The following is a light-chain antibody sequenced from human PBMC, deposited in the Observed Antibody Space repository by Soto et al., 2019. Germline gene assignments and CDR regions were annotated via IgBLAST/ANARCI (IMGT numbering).Light chain of an antibody. CDR2: EVS. CDR1: GSDVGGYIY. CDR3: SSYTSSKTLV. Sequence: QSALTQPASVSGSPGQSIAISCTGTGSDVGGYIYVSWNQLHPGKAPKLMIYEVSNRPSGVSNRFSGSKSGNTASLTISGLQAEDEADYYCSSYTSSKTLVFGGGTKLTVL. J-gene: IGLJ2*01. V-gene: IGLV2-14*01.